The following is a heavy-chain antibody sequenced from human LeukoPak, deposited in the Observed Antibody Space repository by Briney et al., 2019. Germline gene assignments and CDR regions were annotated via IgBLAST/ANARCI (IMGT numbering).Heavy chain of an antibody. CDR1: GYTFTGYY. J-gene: IGHJ4*02. D-gene: IGHD6-19*01. V-gene: IGHV1-2*02. CDR2: INPNSGGT. CDR3: ATRNETGYSSGWSVEY. Sequence: GASVKVSCKASGYTFTGYYMHWVRQAPGQGLEWMGWINPNSGGTNYAQKFQGRVTMTRDTSISTAYMELSRLRSDDTAVYYCATRNETGYSSGWSVEYWGQGTLVTVSS.